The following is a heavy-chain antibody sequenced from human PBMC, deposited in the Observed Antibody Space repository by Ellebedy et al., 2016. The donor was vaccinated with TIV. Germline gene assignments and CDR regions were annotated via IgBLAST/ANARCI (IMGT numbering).Heavy chain of an antibody. J-gene: IGHJ4*02. CDR3: VKERVSRDATGSFGY. CDR2: ISGDGSSK. D-gene: IGHD3-10*01. Sequence: PGGSLRLSCSASGFTFSNFGMHWVRQTAEKGLEYVSGISGDGSSKYHANSVKGRFTVSRDNFKNTLYLQMSSLTTEDTAMYYCVKERVSRDATGSFGYWGQGALVTVSS. CDR1: GFTFSNFG. V-gene: IGHV3-64D*09.